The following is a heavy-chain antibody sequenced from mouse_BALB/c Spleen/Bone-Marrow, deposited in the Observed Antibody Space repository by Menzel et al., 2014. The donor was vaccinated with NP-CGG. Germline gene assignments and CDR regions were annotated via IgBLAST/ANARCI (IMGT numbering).Heavy chain of an antibody. Sequence: QVTLKVSGAGLVKPGASVKLSCKASGYTFTEYIIHWVKQRSGQGLEWIGWFYPGSGSIKYNEKFKDKATLTADKSSSTVYMELSRLTSEDSAVYFCARHEGGEMGFDYWGQGTTLTVSS. J-gene: IGHJ2*01. D-gene: IGHD2-3*01. CDR3: ARHEGGEMGFDY. V-gene: IGHV1-62-2*01. CDR1: GYTFTEYI. CDR2: FYPGSGSI.